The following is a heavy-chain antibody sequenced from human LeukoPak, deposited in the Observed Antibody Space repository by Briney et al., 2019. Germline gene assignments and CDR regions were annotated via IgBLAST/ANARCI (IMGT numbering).Heavy chain of an antibody. CDR2: MYYSGNT. CDR1: VDSISGYY. Sequence: SETLSLTCTVSVDSISGYYWSWIRQPPGKGLEWIGYMYYSGNTNYNPSLKSRLTTSLETSKNQFSLKLSSVTAADTAVYYCARGKYYFDYWGQGTLVTVSS. CDR3: ARGKYYFDY. J-gene: IGHJ4*02. V-gene: IGHV4-59*01.